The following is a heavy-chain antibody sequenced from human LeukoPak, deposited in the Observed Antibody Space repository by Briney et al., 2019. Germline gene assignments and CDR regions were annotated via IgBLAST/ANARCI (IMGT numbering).Heavy chain of an antibody. CDR2: INHSGST. CDR1: GGSFSGYY. Sequence: SETLSLTCAVYGGSFSGYYWSWIRQPPGKGLEWIGEINHSGSTNYNPSLKSRVTISVDTSKNQFSLKLSSVTAADTAVYYCAGLVGRYSSGLYYYYFDYWGQGTLVTVSS. J-gene: IGHJ4*02. V-gene: IGHV4-34*01. D-gene: IGHD3-22*01. CDR3: AGLVGRYSSGLYYYYFDY.